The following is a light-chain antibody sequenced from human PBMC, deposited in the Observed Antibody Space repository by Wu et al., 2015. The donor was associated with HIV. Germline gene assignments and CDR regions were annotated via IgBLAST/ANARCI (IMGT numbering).Light chain of an antibody. CDR2: GTS. Sequence: EIVLTQSPATPSLSPGESATLSCRASQSISSNLAWYQQKPGQAPRLLIYGTSTRATGIPARFSGSGSGTEFTLTISSMQSEDFAVYYCQKYNNWPLTFGGGTNVEIK. CDR3: QKYNNWPLT. CDR1: QSISSN. J-gene: IGKJ4*01. V-gene: IGKV3-15*01.